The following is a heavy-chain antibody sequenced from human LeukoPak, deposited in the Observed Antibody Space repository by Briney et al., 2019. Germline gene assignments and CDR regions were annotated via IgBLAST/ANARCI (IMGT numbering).Heavy chain of an antibody. V-gene: IGHV3-43*01. CDR2: ISWDGGST. Sequence: PGGSLRLSCAASGFTFDDYTMHWVRQAPGKGLEWVSLISWDGGSTYYADSVKGRFTISRDNSKNSLYLQMNSLRTEDTALYYCTRGGVAALDYWGQGTLVNVSS. J-gene: IGHJ4*02. CDR1: GFTFDDYT. CDR3: TRGGVAALDY. D-gene: IGHD6-19*01.